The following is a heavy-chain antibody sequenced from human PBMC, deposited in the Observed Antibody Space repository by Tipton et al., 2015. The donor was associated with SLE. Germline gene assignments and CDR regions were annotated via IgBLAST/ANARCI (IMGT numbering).Heavy chain of an antibody. CDR2: INHSGST. CDR3: ARGLNYYDSSGYYPFYYMDV. D-gene: IGHD3-22*01. V-gene: IGHV4-34*01. J-gene: IGHJ6*03. CDR1: GGSFSGYS. Sequence: TLSLTCAVYGGSFSGYSWSWIRQPPGKGLEWIGEINHSGSTNYNPSLKSRVTISVDTSKNQFSLKLSSVTAADTAVYYCARGLNYYDSSGYYPFYYMDVWGQGTTVTVSS.